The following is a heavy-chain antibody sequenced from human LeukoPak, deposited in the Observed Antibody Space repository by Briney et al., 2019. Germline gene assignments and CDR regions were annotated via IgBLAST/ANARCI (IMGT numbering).Heavy chain of an antibody. CDR2: ISSSSTYI. CDR3: VRENHGSFDY. V-gene: IGHV3-21*01. CDR1: GGSISSSS. D-gene: IGHD1-14*01. Sequence: PSETLSLTCTVSGGSISSSSYYWGWIRQPPGKGLEWVSCISSSSTYIYYSDSVRGRFAISRDNAKNSLYLQMNSLRAEDTAVYYCVRENHGSFDYWGQGSLVTVSS. J-gene: IGHJ4*02.